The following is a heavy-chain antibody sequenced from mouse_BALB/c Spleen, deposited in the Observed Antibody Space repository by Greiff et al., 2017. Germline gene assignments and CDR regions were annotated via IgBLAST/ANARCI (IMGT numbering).Heavy chain of an antibody. CDR1: GYSFTGYY. V-gene: IGHV1-26*01. D-gene: IGHD1-1*02. J-gene: IGHJ4*01. Sequence: EVQLQQSGPELVKPGASVKISCKASGYSFTGYYMHWVKQSHVKSLEWIGRINPYNGATSYNQNFKDKASLTVDKSSSTAYMELHSLTSEDSAVYYCARGRNYGQTPYYAMDYWGQGTSVTVSS. CDR2: INPYNGAT. CDR3: ARGRNYGQTPYYAMDY.